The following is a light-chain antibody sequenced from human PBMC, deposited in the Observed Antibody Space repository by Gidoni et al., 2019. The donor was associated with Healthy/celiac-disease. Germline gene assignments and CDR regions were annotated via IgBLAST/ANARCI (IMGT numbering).Light chain of an antibody. J-gene: IGKJ5*01. Sequence: EIVLTQSPATLSLSPGERATLPCRASQSVSSYLAWYQQKPGQAPRLLIYDASNRATGIPARFSGSGSGTDFTLTISSLEPEDVAVYYCQQRSNWPITFGQXTRLEIK. CDR3: QQRSNWPIT. CDR1: QSVSSY. V-gene: IGKV3-11*01. CDR2: DAS.